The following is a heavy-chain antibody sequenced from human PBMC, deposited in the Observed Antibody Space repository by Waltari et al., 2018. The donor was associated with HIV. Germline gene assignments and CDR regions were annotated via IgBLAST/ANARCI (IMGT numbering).Heavy chain of an antibody. CDR2: INHSGTT. J-gene: IGHJ4*02. D-gene: IGHD6-19*01. Sequence: QVQLQQWGAGLLKPSETLSLTCAVYGGSFSNYSWTWIRQTPGKGLEWIGEINHSGTTDYNPSLKSRLTMSIDTSKSQFSLKLSSVTAADTGIYYCARHRFMRGNSGWYFLYWGQGTQVTVSS. CDR1: GGSFSNYS. CDR3: ARHRFMRGNSGWYFLY. V-gene: IGHV4-34*02.